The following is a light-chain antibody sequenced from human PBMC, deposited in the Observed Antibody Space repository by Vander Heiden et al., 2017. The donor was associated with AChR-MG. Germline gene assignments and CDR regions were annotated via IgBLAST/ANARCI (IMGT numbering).Light chain of an antibody. Sequence: DIQMTQSPSSLSAFVGDRVIITCRASQSISSYLNWYQLKPGKAPKLLIYTASSLQSGVPSRFSGSGSGTDFTLTISSLQPEDFATYYCQQSDRTPFTFGPGTKVDIK. CDR2: TAS. J-gene: IGKJ3*01. CDR1: QSISSY. CDR3: QQSDRTPFT. V-gene: IGKV1-39*01.